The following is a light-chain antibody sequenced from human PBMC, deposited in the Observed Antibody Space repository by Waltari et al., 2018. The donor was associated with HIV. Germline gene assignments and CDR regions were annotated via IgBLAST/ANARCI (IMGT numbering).Light chain of an antibody. CDR3: ATWDYSLSSGV. CDR2: ENK. CDR1: SSNIGNNY. J-gene: IGLJ2*01. V-gene: IGLV1-51*02. Sequence: SVLMQPPSVSAAPGQKVTISCSGSSSNIGNNYVSWYQQFPGTAPRLLIYENKKRPSGTVERFSGSKSGPSATLGITGLQTGDEADYYCATWDYSLSSGVFGGGTHLTVL.